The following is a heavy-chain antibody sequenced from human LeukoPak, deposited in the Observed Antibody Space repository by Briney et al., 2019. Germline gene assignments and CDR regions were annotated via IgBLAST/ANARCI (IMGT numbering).Heavy chain of an antibody. J-gene: IGHJ4*02. CDR2: IYYSGST. CDR3: ARAEAYYYYGSGSYWTGFDY. V-gene: IGHV4-61*05. D-gene: IGHD3-10*01. Sequence: PSETLSLTCTVSGGSISSSYYYWGWIRQPPGKGLEWIGYIYYSGSTNYNPSLKSRVTISVDTSKNQFSLKLSSVTAADTAVYYCARAEAYYYYGSGSYWTGFDYWGQGTLVTVSS. CDR1: GGSISSSYYY.